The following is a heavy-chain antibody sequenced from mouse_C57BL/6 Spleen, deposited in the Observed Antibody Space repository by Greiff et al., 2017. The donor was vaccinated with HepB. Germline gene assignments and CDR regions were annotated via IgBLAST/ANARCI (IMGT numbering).Heavy chain of an antibody. J-gene: IGHJ4*01. D-gene: IGHD1-1*01. CDR3: ARLYYYGSSHYYAMDY. Sequence: QVQLQQSGPELVKPGASVKISCKASGYAFSSSWMNWVKQRPGKGLEWIGRIYPGDGDTNYNGKFKGKATLTADKSSSTAYMQLSSLTSEDSAVYFCARLYYYGSSHYYAMDYWGQGTSVTVSS. V-gene: IGHV1-82*01. CDR2: IYPGDGDT. CDR1: GYAFSSSW.